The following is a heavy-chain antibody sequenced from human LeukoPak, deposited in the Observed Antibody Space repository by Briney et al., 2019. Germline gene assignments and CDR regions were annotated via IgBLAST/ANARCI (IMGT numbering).Heavy chain of an antibody. CDR3: VRRGDASSGWGDHDF. CDR2: IGGSGDKT. CDR1: GFTFNRNA. J-gene: IGHJ4*02. Sequence: GGSLRLSCAASGFTFNRNAISWVRQAPGKGLEWVSTIGGSGDKTFYADSVKGRFTISRDNSKNMVHLQMNSLTGEDTALYYCVRRGDASSGWGDHDFWGQRALVTVSS. D-gene: IGHD6-19*01. V-gene: IGHV3-23*01.